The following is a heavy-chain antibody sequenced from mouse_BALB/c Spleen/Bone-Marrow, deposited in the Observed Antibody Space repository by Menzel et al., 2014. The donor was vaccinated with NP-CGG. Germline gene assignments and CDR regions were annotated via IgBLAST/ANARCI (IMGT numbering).Heavy chain of an antibody. CDR2: ISSGSSTI. D-gene: IGHD4-1*01. CDR1: GFTFSSFG. Sequence: DVHLVETGGGLVQPGGSRIISCVASGFTFSSFGMHWVSQAPEKGMEWVAFISSGSSTIFYADTVKGRFTISRNNPKNTLFLQMTSLRSEDTAIYYCTRGGNWEDFDYWGQGTTLTVSS. J-gene: IGHJ2*01. CDR3: TRGGNWEDFDY. V-gene: IGHV5-17*02.